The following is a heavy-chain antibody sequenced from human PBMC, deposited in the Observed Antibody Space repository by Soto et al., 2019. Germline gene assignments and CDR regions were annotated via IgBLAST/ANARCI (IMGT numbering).Heavy chain of an antibody. CDR3: ARPSLHYYGSGSSKSNYYYYMDV. Sequence: GESLKISCKGSGYSFTSYWIGWVRQMPGKGLEWMGIIYPGDSDTRYSPSFQGQVTISADKSISTAYLQWSSLKASDTAMYYCARPSLHYYGSGSSKSNYYYYMDVWGKGTTVTVSS. V-gene: IGHV5-51*01. CDR1: GYSFTSYW. CDR2: IYPGDSDT. D-gene: IGHD3-10*01. J-gene: IGHJ6*03.